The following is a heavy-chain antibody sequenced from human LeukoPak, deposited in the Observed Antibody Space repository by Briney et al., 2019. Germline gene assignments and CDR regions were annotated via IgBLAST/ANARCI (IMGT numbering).Heavy chain of an antibody. CDR1: GYTFTGYY. J-gene: IGHJ3*02. Sequence: ASVKVSCKASGYTFTGYYMHWVRQAPGQGLEWMGIINPSGGSTSYAQKFQGRVTMTRDTSTSTVYMELSSLRSEDTAVYYCASPIGDDAFDIWGQGTMVTVSS. D-gene: IGHD3-10*01. V-gene: IGHV1-46*01. CDR3: ASPIGDDAFDI. CDR2: INPSGGST.